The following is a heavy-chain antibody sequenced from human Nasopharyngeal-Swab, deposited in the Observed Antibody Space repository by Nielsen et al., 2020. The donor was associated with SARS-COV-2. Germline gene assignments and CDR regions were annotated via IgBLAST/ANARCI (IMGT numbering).Heavy chain of an antibody. Sequence: SETLSLTCDVSGYSCSRGYYWAWIRQPPGRGLEGIGTISQNGNAYYNPSLKSRVTISGDPPKNQFSLKLSSMTAADAAVYYCAMSLGNCFITNCPPYLWGQGTLVTVSS. CDR1: GYSCSRGYY. J-gene: IGHJ4*02. V-gene: IGHV4-38-2*01. D-gene: IGHD3-22*01. CDR3: AMSLGNCFITNCPPYL. CDR2: ISQNGNA.